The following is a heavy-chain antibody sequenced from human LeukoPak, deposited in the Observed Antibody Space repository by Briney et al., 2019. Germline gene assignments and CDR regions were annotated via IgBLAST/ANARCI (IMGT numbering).Heavy chain of an antibody. D-gene: IGHD6-19*01. CDR1: GFTFSSYA. V-gene: IGHV3-23*01. CDR2: MSGTGGST. J-gene: IGHJ4*02. CDR3: ARYNSGVDY. Sequence: GGSLRLSCAASGFTFSSYAMSWVRQAPGKGLEWVSAMSGTGGSTYYADSVKGRFTISRDNSKKTLYLQMKSLRAEDTAVYYCARYNSGVDYWGQGTLVTVSS.